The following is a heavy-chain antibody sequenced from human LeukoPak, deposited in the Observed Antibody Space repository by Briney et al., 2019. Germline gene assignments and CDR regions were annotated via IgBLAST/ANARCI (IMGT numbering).Heavy chain of an antibody. CDR2: IGYGGSHT. J-gene: IGHJ4*02. Sequence: GVSLRLSCAASGFTFSTCAMSWVRQAPGKGLEWVAGIGYGGSHTYYADSVTGRFTISRDNSKNTMSLQMNSLRADDTAVYYCAKEKKSGGWPLDYWGQGALVTVSS. CDR3: AKEKKSGGWPLDY. D-gene: IGHD2-15*01. V-gene: IGHV3-23*01. CDR1: GFTFSTCA.